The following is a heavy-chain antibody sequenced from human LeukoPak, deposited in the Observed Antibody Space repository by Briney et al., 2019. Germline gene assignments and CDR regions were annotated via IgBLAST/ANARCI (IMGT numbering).Heavy chain of an antibody. CDR1: GGTFSSYA. CDR2: IIPIFGTA. V-gene: IGHV1-69*06. J-gene: IGHJ4*02. Sequence: ASVKVSCKASGGTFSSYAISWVRQAPGQGLEWMGGIIPIFGTANYAQKFQGRVTITADKSTSTAYMELSSLRSEDTAVYYCASSYSGGWGDYWGQGTLVTVSS. D-gene: IGHD3-10*01. CDR3: ASSYSGGWGDY.